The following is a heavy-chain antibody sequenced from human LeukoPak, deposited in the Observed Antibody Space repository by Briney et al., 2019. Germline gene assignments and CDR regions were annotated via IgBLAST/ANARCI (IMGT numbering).Heavy chain of an antibody. V-gene: IGHV4-4*02. CDR2: IAHDGTT. D-gene: IGHD1-26*01. CDR3: TREDRPYCPFAY. J-gene: IGHJ4*02. Sequence: PSETLSLTCGVSGVSIDITNYWSWVRQPPGKGLWWIGEIAHDGTTNYNPSLRSRVAMSFDRANNQFSLSLTSVTAADTAVYYCTREDRPYCPFAYWGQGVLVTVTS. CDR1: GVSIDITNY.